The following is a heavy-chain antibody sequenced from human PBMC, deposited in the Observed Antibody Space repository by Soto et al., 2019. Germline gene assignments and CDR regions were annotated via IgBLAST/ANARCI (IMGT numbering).Heavy chain of an antibody. CDR3: ARGGSYYDSSGYYHPAGY. CDR2: INAGNGNT. V-gene: IGHV1-3*01. D-gene: IGHD3-22*01. Sequence: ASVKVSCKASGYTFTSYAMHWVRQAPGQRLEWMGWINAGNGNTKYSQKFQGRVTITRDTSASTAYMELSSLRSEDTAVYYCARGGSYYDSSGYYHPAGYWGQGTLVTVAS. J-gene: IGHJ4*02. CDR1: GYTFTSYA.